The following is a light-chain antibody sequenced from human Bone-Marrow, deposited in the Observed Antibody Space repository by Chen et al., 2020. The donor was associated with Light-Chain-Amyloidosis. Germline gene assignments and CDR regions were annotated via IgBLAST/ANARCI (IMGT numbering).Light chain of an antibody. V-gene: IGLV3-25*03. CDR1: DLPTKY. J-gene: IGLJ2*01. CDR3: QSADSSGTYEVI. Sequence: SYELTQPPSVSVSPGQTARITCSGDDLPTKYAYWYQQKPGQAPVLVIHRATERPSGISERFSGSSSGTTATLTSSGVQAEDEADYHCQSADSSGTYEVIFGGGTKLTVL. CDR2: RAT.